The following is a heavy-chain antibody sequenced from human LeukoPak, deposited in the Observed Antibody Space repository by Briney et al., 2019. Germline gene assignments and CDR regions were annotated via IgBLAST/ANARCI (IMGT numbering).Heavy chain of an antibody. Sequence: SQTLSLTCTVSGGSISSYYWSWIRQPPGKGLEWIGYIYYSGSTNYNPSLKSRVTISVDTSKNQFSLKLSSVTAADTAVYYCARVYGGNFDYWGQGTLVTVSS. CDR2: IYYSGST. J-gene: IGHJ4*02. V-gene: IGHV4-59*01. D-gene: IGHD4-23*01. CDR1: GGSISSYY. CDR3: ARVYGGNFDY.